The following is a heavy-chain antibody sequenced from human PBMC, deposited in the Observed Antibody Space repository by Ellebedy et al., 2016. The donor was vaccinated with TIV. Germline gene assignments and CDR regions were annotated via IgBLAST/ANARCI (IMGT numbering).Heavy chain of an antibody. CDR1: GVSISSYY. J-gene: IGHJ6*02. V-gene: IGHV4-59*12. D-gene: IGHD5/OR15-5a*01. CDR3: ARDLYAGTGMDV. Sequence: SETLSLTXTVSGVSISSYYWSWIRQPPGKGLEWIGYIYYSGSTSYNPSLKSRVTISVDTSKKQFSLKLSSVTAADTAVYYCARDLYAGTGMDVWGQGTTVTVSS. CDR2: IYYSGST.